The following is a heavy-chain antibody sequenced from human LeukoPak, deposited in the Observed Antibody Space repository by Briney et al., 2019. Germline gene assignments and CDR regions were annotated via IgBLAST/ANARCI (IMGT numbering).Heavy chain of an antibody. D-gene: IGHD2-2*02. Sequence: PSETLSLTCTVSGGSISSSSYYWGWIRQPPGKGLEWIGSIYYSGSTYYNPSLKSRATISVDTSKNQFSLKLSSVTAADTAVYYCARDLGLPYDAFDIWGQGTMVTVSS. CDR3: ARDLGLPYDAFDI. J-gene: IGHJ3*02. V-gene: IGHV4-39*07. CDR2: IYYSGST. CDR1: GGSISSSSYY.